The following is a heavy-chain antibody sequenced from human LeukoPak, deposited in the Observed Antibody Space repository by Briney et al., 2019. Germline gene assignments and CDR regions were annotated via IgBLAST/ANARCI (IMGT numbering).Heavy chain of an antibody. CDR2: VYYSGRT. J-gene: IGHJ4*02. D-gene: IGHD5-18*01. CDR3: ARGYSYGFITQNYFDY. V-gene: IGHV4-31*03. Sequence: SETLSLTCTVSGGAISSGGYYWSWIRQHPGKGLEWIGYVYYSGRTYYNPSLKSRVTISVDTSKNQFSLKLSSVTAADTAVYYCARGYSYGFITQNYFDYWGQGTLVTVSS. CDR1: GGAISSGGYY.